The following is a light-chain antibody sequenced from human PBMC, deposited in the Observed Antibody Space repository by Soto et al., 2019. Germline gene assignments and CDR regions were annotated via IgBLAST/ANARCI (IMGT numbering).Light chain of an antibody. V-gene: IGLV1-40*01. CDR2: LNN. Sequence: QSVLTQPPSVSGAPGQRVTISCTGSSSNIGAGYDVHWYQQLPGTAPKLLIYLNNNRPSGVPDRFSGSKSGTSASLAITGLQAEDEADYYCQSYDSSLNGVFGGGTQLTVL. J-gene: IGLJ3*02. CDR1: SSNIGAGYD. CDR3: QSYDSSLNGV.